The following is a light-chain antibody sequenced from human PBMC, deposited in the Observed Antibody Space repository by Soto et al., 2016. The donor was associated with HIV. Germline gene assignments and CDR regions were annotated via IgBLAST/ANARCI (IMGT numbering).Light chain of an antibody. CDR3: QQYNSFWS. CDR1: QSISTW. Sequence: DIQMAQSPSTLSASVGDRVTITCRASQSISTWLAWYQQKPGKAPKLLIYRASNLESGIPSRFGGSGSGTEFTLTISSLQPDDFATYYCQQYNSFWSFGQGTKVEI. V-gene: IGKV1-5*03. J-gene: IGKJ1*01. CDR2: RAS.